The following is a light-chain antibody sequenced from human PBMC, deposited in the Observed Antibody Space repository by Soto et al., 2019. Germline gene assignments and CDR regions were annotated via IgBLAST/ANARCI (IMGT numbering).Light chain of an antibody. CDR2: GAS. J-gene: IGKJ5*01. CDR1: RSVSSSY. Sequence: EIVLTQSPGTLSLSPGERATLSCRASRSVSSSYLAWYQQKPGQAPRLLIYGASSRATGIPDRFSGSGSGTDFTLTISRLEPEDFAVYYCQQYSAFGQGTRLEIK. CDR3: QQYSA. V-gene: IGKV3-20*01.